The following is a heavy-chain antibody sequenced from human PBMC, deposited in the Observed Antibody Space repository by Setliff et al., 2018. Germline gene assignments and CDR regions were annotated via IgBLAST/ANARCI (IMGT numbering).Heavy chain of an antibody. CDR1: GYIFRSYG. V-gene: IGHV1-18*01. Sequence: GASVKVSCKSSGYIFRSYGLSWVRQAPGQGLEWMGWISSYNGHTNYAPKVQGRVTMTTDTSTGTASMGLRSLRSDDTAIYYCAISTLSICTGGNCPNAFDVWGQGTVGTVSS. J-gene: IGHJ3*01. D-gene: IGHD2-8*02. CDR3: AISTLSICTGGNCPNAFDV. CDR2: ISSYNGHT.